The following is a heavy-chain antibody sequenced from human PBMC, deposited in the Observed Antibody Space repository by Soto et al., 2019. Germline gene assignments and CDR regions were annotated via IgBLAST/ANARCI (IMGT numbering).Heavy chain of an antibody. CDR2: IYYSGYT. J-gene: IGHJ6*02. CDR1: GGSISSSSYY. D-gene: IGHD2-8*01. CDR3: ARRGYCTNGVCYYGMDV. Sequence: PSETLSLTCTVSGGSISSSSYYWGWIRQPPGKGLEWIGSIYYSGYTYYNPSLKSRVTISVDTSKNQFSLKLSSVTAADTAVYYCARRGYCTNGVCYYGMDVWGQGTTVT. V-gene: IGHV4-39*07.